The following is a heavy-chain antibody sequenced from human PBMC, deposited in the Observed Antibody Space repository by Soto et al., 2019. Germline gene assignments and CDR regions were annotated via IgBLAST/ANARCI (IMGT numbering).Heavy chain of an antibody. CDR1: GFTFSSYA. CDR2: LSGSGGTT. D-gene: IGHD3-22*01. J-gene: IGHJ2*01. V-gene: IGHV3-23*01. Sequence: GGSLRLSCAASGFTFSSYAMSWVRQTPGKGLEWVSTLSGSGGTTYYADSVKGQFTISRDNSKSTLYLQMNSLRAEDTAVYYCARAPTGYYDSSGYYYNYWYFDLWGRGTLVTVSS. CDR3: ARAPTGYYDSSGYYYNYWYFDL.